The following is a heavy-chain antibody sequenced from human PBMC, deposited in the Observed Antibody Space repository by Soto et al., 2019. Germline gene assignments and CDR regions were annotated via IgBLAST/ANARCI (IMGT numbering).Heavy chain of an antibody. Sequence: QVQMVQSGNEVKEPGASVKVSCKASGYIFSHYGISWVRQAPGQGLEWMAWTSGYNDDTNYAPKLQDRVTLTTDTSTGTAYMELRSLRSDDTAVYYCARDDRVTCTGANCCYFYYWGQGTLVTVSS. CDR1: GYIFSHYG. J-gene: IGHJ4*02. CDR3: ARDDRVTCTGANCCYFYY. V-gene: IGHV1-18*04. D-gene: IGHD2-8*02. CDR2: TSGYNDDT.